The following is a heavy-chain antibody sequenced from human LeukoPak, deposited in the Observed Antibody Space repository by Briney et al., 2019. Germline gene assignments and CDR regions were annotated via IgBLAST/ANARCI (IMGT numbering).Heavy chain of an antibody. CDR1: GYTFTNYG. V-gene: IGHV1-18*01. Sequence: ASVKVSFKASGYTFTNYGISWVRQAPGQGLEWMGWISIYNGNTNYAQNLQGRVTLTTDTSTSTAYMELRSLRSDDTAVYYCARSRHSSGYYPFDYWGQGTLVTVSS. D-gene: IGHD3-22*01. CDR3: ARSRHSSGYYPFDY. CDR2: ISIYNGNT. J-gene: IGHJ4*02.